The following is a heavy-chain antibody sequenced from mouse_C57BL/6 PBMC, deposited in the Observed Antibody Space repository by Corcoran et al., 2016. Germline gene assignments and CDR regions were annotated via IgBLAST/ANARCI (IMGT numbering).Heavy chain of an antibody. CDR3: ARPIYYDYLPYAMDY. D-gene: IGHD2-4*01. J-gene: IGHJ4*01. CDR2: INPNNGGT. Sequence: EVQLQQSGPELVKPGASVKISCKASGYTFTDYYMNWVKQSHGKSLEWIGDINPNNGGTSYNQKFKGKATLTVDESSSTAYMELRSLTSEDSAVYYCARPIYYDYLPYAMDYWGQGTSVTVSS. V-gene: IGHV1-26*01. CDR1: GYTFTDYY.